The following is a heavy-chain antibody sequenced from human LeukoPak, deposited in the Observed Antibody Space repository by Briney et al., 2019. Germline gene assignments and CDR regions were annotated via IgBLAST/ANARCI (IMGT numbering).Heavy chain of an antibody. Sequence: GASVKVSCKASGYTFTSYYMHWVRQAPGQGLEWMGGIIPIFGTANYAQKFQGRVTITADESTSTAYMELSSLRSEDTAVYYCAREIGSGWHYYFDYWGQGTLVTVSS. D-gene: IGHD6-19*01. V-gene: IGHV1-69*13. CDR1: GYTFTSYY. J-gene: IGHJ4*02. CDR2: IIPIFGTA. CDR3: AREIGSGWHYYFDY.